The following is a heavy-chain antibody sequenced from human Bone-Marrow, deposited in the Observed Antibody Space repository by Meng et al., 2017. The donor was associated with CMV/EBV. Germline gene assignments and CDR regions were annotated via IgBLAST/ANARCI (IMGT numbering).Heavy chain of an antibody. J-gene: IGHJ6*02. CDR1: GFTFSDHY. CDR2: TRNKANSYTT. Sequence: GESLKISCAASGFTFSDHYMDWVRQAPGKGLEWVGRTRNKANSYTTEYAASVKGRFTISRDDSKNSLYLQMNSLKTEDTAVYYCAIPGYCSSTSCSIYYYYYGMDVWGQGTTVTVSS. CDR3: AIPGYCSSTSCSIYYYYYGMDV. D-gene: IGHD2-2*01. V-gene: IGHV3-72*01.